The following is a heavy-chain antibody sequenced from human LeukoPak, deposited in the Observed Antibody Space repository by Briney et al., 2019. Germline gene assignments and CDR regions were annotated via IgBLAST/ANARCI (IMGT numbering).Heavy chain of an antibody. J-gene: IGHJ4*02. CDR3: ARGGGVVVAATGY. Sequence: ASVKVSCKSSGYTFTSCYMHWVRQAPGQGLEWMGIINPSGGSTSYAQKFQGGVTMTRDTSTSTVYMELSSLRSEDTAVYYCARGGGVVVAATGYWGQGTLVTVSS. V-gene: IGHV1-46*01. CDR2: INPSGGST. CDR1: GYTFTSCY. D-gene: IGHD2-15*01.